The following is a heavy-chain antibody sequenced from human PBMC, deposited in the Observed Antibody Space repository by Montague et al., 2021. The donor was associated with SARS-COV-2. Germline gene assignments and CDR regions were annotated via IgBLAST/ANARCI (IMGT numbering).Heavy chain of an antibody. D-gene: IGHD6-25*01. Sequence: PALVKPTQTLTLTCTFSGFSLSTSGVGVGWIRQPPGKALEWLALIYWGDDKRYSPSLKSRLTITKDTSKNQVVLTMTNMDPVDTATYYCAHSIAAIEAESSYYYYYYGMDVWGQGTTVTVSS. CDR3: AHSIAAIEAESSYYYYYYGMDV. CDR2: IYWGDDK. V-gene: IGHV2-5*02. CDR1: GFSLSTSGVG. J-gene: IGHJ6*02.